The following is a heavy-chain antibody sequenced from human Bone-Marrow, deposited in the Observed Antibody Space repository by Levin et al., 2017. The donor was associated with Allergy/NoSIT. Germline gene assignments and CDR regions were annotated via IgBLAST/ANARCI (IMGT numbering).Heavy chain of an antibody. V-gene: IGHV4-34*01. Sequence: SETLSLTCAVYGGSFSGYYWSWIRQPPGKGLEWIGEINHSGSTNYNPSLKSRVTISVDTSKNQFSLKLSSVTAADTAVYYCARGCSGGSHRLDWFDPWGQGTLVTVSS. CDR2: INHSGST. J-gene: IGHJ5*02. D-gene: IGHD2-15*01. CDR3: ARGCSGGSHRLDWFDP. CDR1: GGSFSGYY.